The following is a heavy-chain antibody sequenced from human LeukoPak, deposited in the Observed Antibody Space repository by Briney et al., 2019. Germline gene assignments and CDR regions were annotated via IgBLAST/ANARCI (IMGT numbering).Heavy chain of an antibody. V-gene: IGHV1-46*01. CDR1: GYTFTSYY. CDR2: INPSGGST. J-gene: IGHJ4*02. Sequence: ASVKVSCKASGYTFTSYYMHWVRQAPGQGLEWMGIINPSGGSTSYAQKFQGRVTMTRDTSTSTAYMELSSLTSEDTAVYYCARQTGIGDTLSFWGQGTLVSVSS. CDR3: ARQTGIGDTLSF. D-gene: IGHD2-21*02.